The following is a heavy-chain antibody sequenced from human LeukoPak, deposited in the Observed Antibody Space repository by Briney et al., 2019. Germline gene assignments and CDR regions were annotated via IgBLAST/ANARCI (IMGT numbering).Heavy chain of an antibody. J-gene: IGHJ4*02. CDR2: ICSDENKK. D-gene: IGHD3-10*01. CDR1: GFTFSNYD. Sequence: GESLKISCAASGFTFSNYDMYWVRQAPGKGLEWVAAICSDENKKHYVDSVKGRFTISRDNSKNTLHLQMNSLRVEDTAVYYCARDSSGGYFDFWGQGTLVTVSS. V-gene: IGHV3-33*01. CDR3: ARDSSGGYFDF.